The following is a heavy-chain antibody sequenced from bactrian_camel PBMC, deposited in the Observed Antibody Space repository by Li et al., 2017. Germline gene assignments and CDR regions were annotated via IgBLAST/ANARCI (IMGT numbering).Heavy chain of an antibody. J-gene: IGHJ4*01. D-gene: IGHD7*01. CDR3: AAARAASRSGPLSGAGLLFINT. CDR1: RYTYRNKC. Sequence: HVQLVESGGGSVQAGGSLRLSCTTSRYTYRNKCMAWFRQSPGKEREGVVGIHTETRSTYFADSVKGRFTVLLDRVKNTLILQMDTLKPEDTGIYYCAAARAASRSGPLSGAGLLFINTGARGPRS. V-gene: IGHV3S1*01. CDR2: IHTETRST.